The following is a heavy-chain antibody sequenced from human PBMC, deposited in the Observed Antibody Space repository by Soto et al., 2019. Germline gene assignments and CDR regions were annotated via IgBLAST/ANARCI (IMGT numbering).Heavy chain of an antibody. J-gene: IGHJ4*02. CDR2: ITGGGTDT. Sequence: PRLSCAASGFTFSTYAMNWVRQAPGKRLEWVSSITGGGTDTYYADSVKGRFTISRDNSKNTLYLQMSSLRAEDTAVYYCAKGSRGHCTGVTCYPFDYWGQGTLVTVSS. CDR3: AKGSRGHCTGVTCYPFDY. D-gene: IGHD2-8*02. V-gene: IGHV3-23*01. CDR1: GFTFSTYA.